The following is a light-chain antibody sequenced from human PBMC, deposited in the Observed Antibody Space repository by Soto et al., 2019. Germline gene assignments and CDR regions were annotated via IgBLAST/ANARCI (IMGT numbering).Light chain of an antibody. Sequence: EIVLTQSPDTLSSSPGKRATLSCRASQSLSTTDLVWYQQRSGQPPRLVIAGTFSTATGIPARFSGSGSGTDFTLTISRLEPEDSAVYYCQQYGSSPYTFGRGTRLEIQ. V-gene: IGKV3-20*01. J-gene: IGKJ5*01. CDR2: GTF. CDR3: QQYGSSPYT. CDR1: QSLSTTD.